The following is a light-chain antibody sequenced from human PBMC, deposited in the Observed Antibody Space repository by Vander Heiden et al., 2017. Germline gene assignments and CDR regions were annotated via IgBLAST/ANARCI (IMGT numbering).Light chain of an antibody. J-gene: IGKJ4*01. V-gene: IGKV1-39*01. Sequence: DIQMTQSPSSLSASVGDRVTITCRASQSISSYLNWYQQKPGKAPKLLIYAASSFQSGVPSRFTGTGSLTDFTLTISSLQPEDIATYYSLQSESTRLTFGAGTKVEIK. CDR1: QSISSY. CDR3: LQSESTRLT. CDR2: AAS.